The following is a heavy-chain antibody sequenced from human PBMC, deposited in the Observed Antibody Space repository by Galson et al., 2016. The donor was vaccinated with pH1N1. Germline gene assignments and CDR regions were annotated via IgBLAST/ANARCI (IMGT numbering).Heavy chain of an antibody. Sequence: SLRLSCAASGLTFSNYAMTWVRQAPGKGLEWLATLSGSADRSHYRDSVKGRFTISRDNSKNTLFLQMNGLRVEDTAVYYCAKQDGSGYYYSRRLHWGQGILVTVSS. CDR2: LSGSADRS. V-gene: IGHV3-23*01. CDR1: GLTFSNYA. CDR3: AKQDGSGYYYSRRLH. D-gene: IGHD3-3*01. J-gene: IGHJ4*02.